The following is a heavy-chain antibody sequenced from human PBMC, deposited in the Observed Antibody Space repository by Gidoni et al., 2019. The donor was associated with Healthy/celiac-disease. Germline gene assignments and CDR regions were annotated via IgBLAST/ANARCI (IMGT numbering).Heavy chain of an antibody. Sequence: QLQLQESGPGLVKPSQTLSLTCAVSGGSISSGGYSWSWIRQPPGKGLEWIGYIYHSGSTYYNPALKSRVTISVDRSKNQFSLKLSSVTAADTAVYYCARGIVVVPAARSWFDPWGQGTLVTVSS. J-gene: IGHJ5*02. D-gene: IGHD2-2*01. CDR1: GGSISSGGYS. V-gene: IGHV4-30-2*01. CDR2: IYHSGST. CDR3: ARGIVVVPAARSWFDP.